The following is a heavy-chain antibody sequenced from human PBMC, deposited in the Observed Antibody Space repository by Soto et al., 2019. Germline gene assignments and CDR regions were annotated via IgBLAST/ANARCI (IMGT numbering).Heavy chain of an antibody. CDR3: ARLNGDCVSTGCHGYYGMDV. V-gene: IGHV4-4*02. CDR2: IYDSGST. J-gene: IGHJ6*02. CDR1: GGSIGSSNW. D-gene: IGHD2-2*03. Sequence: SETLSLTCAVSGGSIGSSNWWSWVRQPPGKGLEWIGEIYDSGSTNYNPSLKSRVTISLDKSKNQFSLKLSSVTAADTAVYYCARLNGDCVSTGCHGYYGMDVWGQGTTVTVSS.